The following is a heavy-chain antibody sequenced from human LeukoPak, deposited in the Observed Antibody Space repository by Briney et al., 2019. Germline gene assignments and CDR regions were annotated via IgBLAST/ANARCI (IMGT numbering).Heavy chain of an antibody. CDR3: TSHLGEWLILPGGY. CDR1: GFRFSDYY. J-gene: IGHJ4*02. Sequence: PGGSLRLSCAASGFRFSDYYMSWIRQAPGKGLEWVGFIRSKAYGGTTEYAASVKGRFTISRDDSKSIAYLQMNSLKTEDTAVYYCTSHLGEWLILPGGYWGQGTLVTVSS. V-gene: IGHV3-49*03. D-gene: IGHD3-3*01. CDR2: IRSKAYGGTT.